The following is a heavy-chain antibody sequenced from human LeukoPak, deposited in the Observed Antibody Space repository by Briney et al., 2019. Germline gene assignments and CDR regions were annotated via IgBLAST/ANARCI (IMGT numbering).Heavy chain of an antibody. CDR1: GFTFSSYT. D-gene: IGHD3-10*01. CDR3: ARASGPFDF. CDR2: ISGSSYYI. V-gene: IGHV3-21*01. Sequence: GGSLRLSCAASGFTFSSYTVNWIRQAPGKGLEWVSSISGSSYYIYYADSVRGRFTISRDNAKNSAYLQMNSLRAEDTAVYYCARASGPFDFWGQGTLVTVSS. J-gene: IGHJ4*02.